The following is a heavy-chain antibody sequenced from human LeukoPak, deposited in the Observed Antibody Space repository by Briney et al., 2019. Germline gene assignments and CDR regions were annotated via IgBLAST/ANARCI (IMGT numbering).Heavy chain of an antibody. J-gene: IGHJ4*02. D-gene: IGHD6-6*01. V-gene: IGHV4-34*01. CDR3: ARVPIAASDY. CDR1: GFTFSSYA. CDR2: INHSGST. Sequence: GSLRLSCAASGFTFSSYAMSWVRQAPGKGLEWIGEINHSGSTNYNPSLKSRVTISVDTSKNQFSLKLSSVTAADTAVYYCARVPIAASDYWGQGTLVTVSS.